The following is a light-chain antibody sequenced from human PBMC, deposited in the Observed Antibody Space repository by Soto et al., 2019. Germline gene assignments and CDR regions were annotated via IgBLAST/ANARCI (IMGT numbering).Light chain of an antibody. J-gene: IGKJ1*01. CDR2: KAS. Sequence: DIQMTQSPSTLSASVGDRVTITCRASQSISSWLAWYQQKPGKAPKLLIYKASSLESGVPSRFSGSGSGTEFTRTISCLQTDDFASYYCQQYNSYPWTVGQGTKVEIK. CDR1: QSISSW. V-gene: IGKV1-5*03. CDR3: QQYNSYPWT.